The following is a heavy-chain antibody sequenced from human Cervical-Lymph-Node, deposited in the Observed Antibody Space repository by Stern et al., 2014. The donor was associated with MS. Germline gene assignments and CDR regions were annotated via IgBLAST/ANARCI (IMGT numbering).Heavy chain of an antibody. CDR2: IYYSGSN. J-gene: IGHJ5*02. CDR3: ARGATQAFDP. CDR1: GGSISSYY. Sequence: QVQLQESGPGLVKPSETLSLTCTVSGGSISSYYWSWIRPPPGKGLEWIGYIYYSGSNNYNPSLKSRVTISVDTSKNQFSLKLSSVTAADTAVYYCARGATQAFDPWGQGTLVTVSS. V-gene: IGHV4-59*01.